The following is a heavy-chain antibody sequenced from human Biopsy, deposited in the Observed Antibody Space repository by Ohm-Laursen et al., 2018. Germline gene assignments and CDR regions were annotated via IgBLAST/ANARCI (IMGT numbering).Heavy chain of an antibody. J-gene: IGHJ3*01. V-gene: IGHV1-2*02. CDR1: GYTFTDYF. CDR3: ARDIMNPSGGLVARSDVFDV. CDR2: ISPSSGGT. Sequence: ASVTVSCPASGYTFTDYFLHWVRQAPGQGPEWMGWISPSSGGTNYAQKFQGRVTMIRDTSATTGYMELSSLRSDDTAVYYCARDIMNPSGGLVARSDVFDVWGQGTMVTVSS. D-gene: IGHD3-16*02.